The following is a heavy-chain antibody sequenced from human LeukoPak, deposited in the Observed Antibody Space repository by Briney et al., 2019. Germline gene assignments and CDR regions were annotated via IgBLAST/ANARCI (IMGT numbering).Heavy chain of an antibody. CDR1: GGSISSGGYS. Sequence: SETLSLTCAVSGGSISSGGYSWTWIRQPPGKGLEWIGYIHHTGSTYYKPSLKSRVTISVDRSKNQFSLKLTSVTAADTAVYYCASGCWFLDLWGRGTLVIVSS. CDR2: IHHTGST. D-gene: IGHD2-2*03. V-gene: IGHV4-30-2*01. CDR3: ASGCWFLDL. J-gene: IGHJ2*01.